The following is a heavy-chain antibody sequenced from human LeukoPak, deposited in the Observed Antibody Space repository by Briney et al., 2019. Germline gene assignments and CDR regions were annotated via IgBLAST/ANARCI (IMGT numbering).Heavy chain of an antibody. V-gene: IGHV1-2*02. D-gene: IGHD6-19*01. Sequence: ASVKVSCKASRYTLTGYYMHWVRPGPGPGLEWMGWINPNSRGTNHAQKFQGRVTMTRDTSISTAEMELSRLRSDDTAVYYCARDHGKQWPKGDYWGEGTLVTVSS. CDR3: ARDHGKQWPKGDY. CDR2: INPNSRGT. J-gene: IGHJ4*02. CDR1: RYTLTGYY.